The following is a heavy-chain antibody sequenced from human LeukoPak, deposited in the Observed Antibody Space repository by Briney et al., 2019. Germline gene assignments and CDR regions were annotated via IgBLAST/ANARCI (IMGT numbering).Heavy chain of an antibody. J-gene: IGHJ4*02. CDR1: GFAFSPLG. CDR2: DSSGRSTT. CDR3: ARGRGLTLSYHYFDY. Sequence: GRSLRLSCAASGFAFSPLGMNWVRQATPRGLDWVSYDSSGRSTTYYADSVKGRFTIHRDNAKNSLYLQVNSLRDEDTAVYYCARGRGLTLSYHYFDYWGEGTLVSVSS. V-gene: IGHV3-48*02. D-gene: IGHD3-10*01.